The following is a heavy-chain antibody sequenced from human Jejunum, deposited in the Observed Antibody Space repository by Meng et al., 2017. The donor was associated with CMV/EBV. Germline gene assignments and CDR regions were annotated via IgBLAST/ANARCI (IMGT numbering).Heavy chain of an antibody. Sequence: EVQLVESGGGLVKPGGSLRLSCATSGFTFTVAWMSWVRQAPGKGLEWVGHIKTKTDGETTDSAAPVKGRFTISRDDSKNTLYLQMNSLISEDTAVYYCTTSRVASGYFYVWGQGTLVTVSS. D-gene: IGHD3-22*01. CDR1: GFTFTVAW. CDR2: IKTKTDGETT. CDR3: TTSRVASGYFYV. J-gene: IGHJ4*02. V-gene: IGHV3-15*01.